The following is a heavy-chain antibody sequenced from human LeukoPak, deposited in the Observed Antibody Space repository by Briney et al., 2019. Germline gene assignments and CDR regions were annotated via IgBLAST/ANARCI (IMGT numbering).Heavy chain of an antibody. V-gene: IGHV4-39*01. CDR3: ARHALPGPFDY. J-gene: IGHJ4*02. CDR1: GGSISSSSYY. CDR2: FYYSGST. Sequence: SETLSLTCTVSGGSISSSSYYWGWVRQPPGKGLEWIGSFYYSGSTFYNPSLKSRVTISVDTSKNQFSLKVSSVTAADTAVNYCARHALPGPFDYWGQGTLVTVSS.